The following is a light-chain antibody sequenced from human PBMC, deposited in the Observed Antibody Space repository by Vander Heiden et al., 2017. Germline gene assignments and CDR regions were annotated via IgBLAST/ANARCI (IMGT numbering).Light chain of an antibody. Sequence: DIVMTQSPLSLPVTPGEPASISCRSSQSLLHSNGYNYLDWYLQKPGQSPQLLIYLGSNRASGVPDRFSGSGSGRDFTLKISRVEAEDVGVYYCRQALQTPFTFGHGTKVDIK. V-gene: IGKV2-28*01. CDR3: RQALQTPFT. CDR2: LGS. CDR1: QSLLHSNGYNY. J-gene: IGKJ3*01.